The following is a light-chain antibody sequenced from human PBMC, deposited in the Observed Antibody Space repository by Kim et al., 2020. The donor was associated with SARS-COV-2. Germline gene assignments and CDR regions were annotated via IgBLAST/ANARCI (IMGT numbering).Light chain of an antibody. Sequence: SPGERATLPCRASQIVSSYLAWYQQKPGQAPRLLIYHASNRATGIPARFSGSGSGTDFTLTISSLEPEDFAVYYCQQRSNWPPWTFGQGTKVDIK. CDR2: HAS. CDR1: QIVSSY. V-gene: IGKV3-11*01. CDR3: QQRSNWPPWT. J-gene: IGKJ1*01.